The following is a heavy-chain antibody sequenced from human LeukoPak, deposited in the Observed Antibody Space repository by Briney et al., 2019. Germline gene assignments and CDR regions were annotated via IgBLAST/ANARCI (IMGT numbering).Heavy chain of an antibody. Sequence: PGGSLRLSCAASGFTFSSYGMHWVRQALGEGLEWVAVIWYDGSNKYYADSVKGRFTISRDNSKNTLYLQMNSLRAEDTAVYYCAKDPGAYCGGDCYHYFDYWGQGTLVTVSS. CDR2: IWYDGSNK. CDR1: GFTFSSYG. D-gene: IGHD2-21*02. V-gene: IGHV3-33*06. J-gene: IGHJ4*02. CDR3: AKDPGAYCGGDCYHYFDY.